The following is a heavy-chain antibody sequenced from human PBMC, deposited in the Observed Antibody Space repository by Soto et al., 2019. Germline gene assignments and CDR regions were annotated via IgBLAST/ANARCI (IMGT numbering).Heavy chain of an antibody. J-gene: IGHJ4*02. V-gene: IGHV3-15*01. CDR3: ARLYLTASITSLDY. CDR1: GFTFSNAW. D-gene: IGHD3-16*01. CDR2: IKSKTDGGTT. Sequence: PGGSLRLSCAASGFTFSNAWLSWVRQAPGMGLEWVGRIKSKTDGGTTDYTTPVKGRFTISRDDSKNSLYLQMNSLRAEDTAVYYCARLYLTASITSLDYWGQGTLVTVSS.